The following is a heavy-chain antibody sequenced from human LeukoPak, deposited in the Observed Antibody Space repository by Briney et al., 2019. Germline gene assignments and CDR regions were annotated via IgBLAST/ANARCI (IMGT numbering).Heavy chain of an antibody. CDR2: IYYSGST. V-gene: IGHV4-59*08. Sequence: SETLSLTCTVSGDSISGYYWSWIRQPPGKGLEWIGYIYYSGSTNYNPSLKSRVTISVDTSKNQFSLKLSSVTAADTAVYYCAGSRDGYNYVGPFDYWGQGTLVTVSS. J-gene: IGHJ4*02. CDR1: GDSISGYY. CDR3: AGSRDGYNYVGPFDY. D-gene: IGHD5-24*01.